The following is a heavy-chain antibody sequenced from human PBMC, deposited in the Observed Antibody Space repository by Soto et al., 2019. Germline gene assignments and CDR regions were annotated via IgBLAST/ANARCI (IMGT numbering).Heavy chain of an antibody. J-gene: IGHJ3*02. D-gene: IGHD2-15*01. V-gene: IGHV5-10-1*03. CDR2: IDPSDSYT. CDR3: ASCSGGSCYSSKAFDI. CDR1: GYSFTSYW. Sequence: EVQLVQSGAEVKKPGESLRISCKGSGYSFTSYWISWVRQMPGKGLEWMGRIDPSDSYTNYSPSFQGHVTISADKSISTVYLQWSSLKASDTAMYYCASCSGGSCYSSKAFDIWGQGTMVTVSS.